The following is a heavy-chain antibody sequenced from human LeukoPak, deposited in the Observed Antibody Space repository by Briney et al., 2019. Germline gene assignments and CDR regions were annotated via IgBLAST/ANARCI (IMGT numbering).Heavy chain of an antibody. CDR2: IIPIFGTA. Sequence: ASVKVSCKASGYTFTSYDINWVRQATGQGLEWMGGIIPIFGTANYAQKFQGRVTITADESTSTAYMELSSLRSEDTAVYYCARGPSGAVDYYYYMDVWGKGTTVTISS. J-gene: IGHJ6*03. D-gene: IGHD6-19*01. V-gene: IGHV1-69*13. CDR1: GYTFTSYD. CDR3: ARGPSGAVDYYYYMDV.